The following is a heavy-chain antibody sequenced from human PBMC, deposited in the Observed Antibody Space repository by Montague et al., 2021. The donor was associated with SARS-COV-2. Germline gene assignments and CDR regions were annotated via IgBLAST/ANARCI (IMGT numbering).Heavy chain of an antibody. J-gene: IGHJ6*02. Sequence: SETLSLTCVVSGDSISTGNWWTWVRLPPGKGLEWVGEIYHTGSTKYKPSLKSRVTISVDTSKNQVSLNLRSVTAADTAVYFCVRADRRDPDTPHLYYYKGMDLWGQGTTVTVSS. V-gene: IGHV4-4*02. CDR3: VRADRRDPDTPHLYYYKGMDL. CDR1: GDSISTGNW. CDR2: IYHTGST. D-gene: IGHD2-15*01.